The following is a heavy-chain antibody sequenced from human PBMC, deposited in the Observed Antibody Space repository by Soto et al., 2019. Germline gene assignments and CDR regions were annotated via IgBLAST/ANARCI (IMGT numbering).Heavy chain of an antibody. CDR3: ARAGGVLTTQWLATSDY. J-gene: IGHJ4*02. V-gene: IGHV3-33*01. CDR1: GFTFSSYG. CDR2: IWYDGSNK. D-gene: IGHD6-19*01. Sequence: GGSLRLSCAASGFTFSSYGMHWVRQAPGKGLEWVAVIWYDGSNKYYADSVKGRFTISRDNSKSTLYLQMNSLRAEDTAVYYCARAGGVLTTQWLATSDYWGQGTLVTVSS.